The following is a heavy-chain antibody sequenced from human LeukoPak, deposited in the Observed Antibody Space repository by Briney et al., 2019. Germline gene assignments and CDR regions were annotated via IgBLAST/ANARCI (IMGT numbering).Heavy chain of an antibody. J-gene: IGHJ5*02. V-gene: IGHV3-23*01. CDR1: GFTFSSYA. CDR2: ISSSGGNT. D-gene: IGHD3-22*01. CDR3: ARQPPGVYDTTQNWFDP. Sequence: GGSLRLSCVASGFTFSSYAMSWVRQAPGKGLEWVSGISSSGGNTHYVDSVKGRFTIFRDNSKNTLYVQMNSLRAEDTAVYYCARQPPGVYDTTQNWFDPWGQGTLVTVSS.